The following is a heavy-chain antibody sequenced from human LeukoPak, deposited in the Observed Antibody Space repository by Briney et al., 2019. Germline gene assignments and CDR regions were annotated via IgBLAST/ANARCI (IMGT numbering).Heavy chain of an antibody. V-gene: IGHV3-74*01. CDR2: IYSDGSTT. J-gene: IGHJ3*01. D-gene: IGHD6-6*01. CDR1: GFTFSSHW. CDR3: VRGRPDIEAIEV. Sequence: GGSLRLSCAASGFTFSSHWMCWVRQAPGKGLLWVSRIYSDGSTTDYADSVKGRFTISRDNAKNTLYLQMNSLTVDDTAVYHCVRGRPDIEAIEVWGQGTMVTVSS.